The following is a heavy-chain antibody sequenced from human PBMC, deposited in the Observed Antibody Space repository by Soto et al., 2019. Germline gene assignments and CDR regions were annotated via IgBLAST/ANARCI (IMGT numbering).Heavy chain of an antibody. Sequence: ASVKVSCKASGYTFTSYYMHWVRQAPGQGLEWMGIINPSGGSTSYAQKFQGRVTMTRDTSTSTVYMELSSLRSEDTAVYYCARGYCSGGSCYLQGTSSYYYTDVWGKGTPVTV. D-gene: IGHD2-15*01. CDR2: INPSGGST. J-gene: IGHJ6*03. CDR3: ARGYCSGGSCYLQGTSSYYYTDV. CDR1: GYTFTSYY. V-gene: IGHV1-46*01.